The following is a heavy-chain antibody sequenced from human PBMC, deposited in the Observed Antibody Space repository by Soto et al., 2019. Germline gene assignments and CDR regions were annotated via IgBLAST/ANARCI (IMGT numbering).Heavy chain of an antibody. Sequence: EVQLLESGGGLVQPGGSLRLSCAASGFTFSSYAMSWVRQAPGKGLEWVSAISGSGGSTYYADSVKGRFTISGDNSKNTLYLQMNSLRAEDTAVYYCAKDRGYCSSTSCYYYMDVWGKGTTVTVSS. J-gene: IGHJ6*03. CDR1: GFTFSSYA. CDR2: ISGSGGST. V-gene: IGHV3-23*01. D-gene: IGHD2-2*01. CDR3: AKDRGYCSSTSCYYYMDV.